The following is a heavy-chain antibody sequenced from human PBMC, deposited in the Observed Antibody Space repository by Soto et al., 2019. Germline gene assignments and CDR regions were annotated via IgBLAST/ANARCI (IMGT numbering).Heavy chain of an antibody. J-gene: IGHJ6*03. CDR3: ARDPLXWNYFDVYYYYMDV. CDR1: GYTFTSYG. Sequence: ASVKVSCKASGYTFTSYGISWVRQAPGQGLEWMGWISAYNGNTNYAQKLQGRVTMTTDTSTSTAYMELRSLRSDDTAVYYCARDPLXWNYFDVYYYYMDVWGKGTTVTVSS. D-gene: IGHD1-7*01. V-gene: IGHV1-18*01. CDR2: ISAYNGNT.